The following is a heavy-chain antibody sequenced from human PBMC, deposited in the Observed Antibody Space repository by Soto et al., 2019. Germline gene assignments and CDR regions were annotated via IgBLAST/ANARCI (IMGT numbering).Heavy chain of an antibody. J-gene: IGHJ6*03. V-gene: IGHV1-69*02. CDR3: ARVASPTGRTHPSQIYYYYYYMDV. D-gene: IGHD4-17*01. CDR1: GGTFSSYT. CDR2: IIPILGIA. Sequence: ASVKVSCKASGGTFSSYTISWVRQAPGQGLEWMGRIIPILGIANYAQKFQGRVTITADKSTSTAYMELSSLRSEDTAVYYCARVASPTGRTHPSQIYYYYYYMDVWGKGTTVTVSS.